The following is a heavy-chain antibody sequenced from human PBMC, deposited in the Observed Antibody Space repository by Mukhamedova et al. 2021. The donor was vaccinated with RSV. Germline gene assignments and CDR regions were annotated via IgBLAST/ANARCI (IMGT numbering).Heavy chain of an antibody. CDR2: INPASGDT. J-gene: IGHJ5*02. Sequence: GQGLEWLARINPASGDTNYSPKFQDRVTVTRDTSGSTAYMELSRLTSDDTARYYCVRVRRAGNTKTSFDPWGQGTRDIVPT. D-gene: IGHD3-10*01. CDR3: VRVRRAGNTKTSFDP. V-gene: IGHV1-2*06.